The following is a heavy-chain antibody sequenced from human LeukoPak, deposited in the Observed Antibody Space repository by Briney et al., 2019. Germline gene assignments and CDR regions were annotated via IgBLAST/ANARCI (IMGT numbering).Heavy chain of an antibody. Sequence: PGGSLSLPFPASGFTFSSYNKNWVRQAPGKGLEWVSSISSSSSYISYADSVKGRFTISRDNAKNTLYLQMNSLRAEDTAVYYCARGWEGYFDYWGQGTLVTVSS. CDR2: ISSSSSYI. J-gene: IGHJ4*02. D-gene: IGHD1-26*01. V-gene: IGHV3-21*01. CDR3: ARGWEGYFDY. CDR1: GFTFSSYN.